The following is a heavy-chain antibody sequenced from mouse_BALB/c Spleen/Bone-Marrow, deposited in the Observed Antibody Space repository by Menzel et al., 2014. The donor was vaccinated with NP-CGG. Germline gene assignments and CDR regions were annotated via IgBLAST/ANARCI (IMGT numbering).Heavy chain of an antibody. J-gene: IGHJ3*01. Sequence: QVQLQQSGAELARPGASVKMSCKASGYTFTYYTMYWVKQRPGQGLEWTGYINPNSDYTNYNQKFKDKATLTADKPSSTAYMQLSSLTSEDSAVYYCAREVYGSWFAYWGQGTLVTVSA. CDR1: GYTFTYYT. V-gene: IGHV1-4*01. CDR3: AREVYGSWFAY. CDR2: INPNSDYT. D-gene: IGHD2-2*01.